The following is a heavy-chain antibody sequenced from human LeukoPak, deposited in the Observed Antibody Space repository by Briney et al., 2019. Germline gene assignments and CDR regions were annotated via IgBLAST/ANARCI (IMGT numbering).Heavy chain of an antibody. CDR1: GFTFSSYT. J-gene: IGHJ4*02. D-gene: IGHD2-15*01. CDR2: ISYDGSNK. V-gene: IGHV3-30*04. Sequence: PWRSLRLSCAASGFTFSSYTMHWIRQAPGKGLEWVALISYDGSNKYYADSVKGRFTISRDNSKNTLYLQMNSLRAEDTAVYYCAREEYCSGGSCYSDAFDYWGQGTLVTVSS. CDR3: AREEYCSGGSCYSDAFDY.